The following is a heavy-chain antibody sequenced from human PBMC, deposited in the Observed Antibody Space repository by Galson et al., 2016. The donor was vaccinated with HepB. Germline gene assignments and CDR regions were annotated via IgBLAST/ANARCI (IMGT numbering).Heavy chain of an antibody. CDR3: ARAIAAAGNFDY. D-gene: IGHD6-13*01. V-gene: IGHV3-53*01. CDR2: IYTRGST. Sequence: SLRLSCAAYGLSVSSNFVSWVRQSPWKGLEWVSLIYTRGSTYYADSVQGRVTISRDNSKIMLYLQMNSLRAEDTAVYYCARAIAAAGNFDYWGQGTLVTVSS. CDR1: GLSVSSNF. J-gene: IGHJ4*02.